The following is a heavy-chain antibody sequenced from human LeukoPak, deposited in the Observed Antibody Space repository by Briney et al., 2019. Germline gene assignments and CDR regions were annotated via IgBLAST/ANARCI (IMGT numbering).Heavy chain of an antibody. CDR2: IIPIFGTA. CDR1: GGTFSSYA. V-gene: IGHV1-69*05. D-gene: IGHD1-7*01. J-gene: IGHJ4*02. Sequence: SVKVSCKASGGTFSSYAISWVRQAPGQGLEWMGGIIPIFGTANYAQKFQGRVTITTDESTSTAYMELNSLRSEDTAVYYCAGASGGYNWNYADYWGQGTLVTVSS. CDR3: AGASGGYNWNYADY.